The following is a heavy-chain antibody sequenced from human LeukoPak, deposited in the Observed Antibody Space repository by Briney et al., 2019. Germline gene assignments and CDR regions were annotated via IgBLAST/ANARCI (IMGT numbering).Heavy chain of an antibody. Sequence: ASVKVSCKASGYTFTNYGITRVRQAPGQGLEWMGIINPSGGSTSYAQKFQGRVTMTRDMSTSTVYMELSSLRSEDTAVYYCASRMVRGIDYWGQGTLVTVSS. D-gene: IGHD3-10*01. CDR2: INPSGGST. V-gene: IGHV1-46*01. J-gene: IGHJ4*02. CDR1: GYTFTNYG. CDR3: ASRMVRGIDY.